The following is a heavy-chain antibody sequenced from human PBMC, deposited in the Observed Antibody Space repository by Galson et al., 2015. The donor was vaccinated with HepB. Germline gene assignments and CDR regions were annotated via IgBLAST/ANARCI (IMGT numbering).Heavy chain of an antibody. V-gene: IGHV3-49*04. J-gene: IGHJ6*02. CDR3: IRPAGTCSGGSCYAAHYGMDV. CDR1: GFTFGDYA. CDR2: IRSKAYGGTT. D-gene: IGHD2-15*01. Sequence: SLRLSCAASGFTFGDYAMSWVRQAPGKGLEWVGFIRSKAYGGTTEYAASVKGRFTISRDDSKSIAYLQMNSLKSEDTAVYYCIRPAGTCSGGSCYAAHYGMDVWGQGTTVTVSS.